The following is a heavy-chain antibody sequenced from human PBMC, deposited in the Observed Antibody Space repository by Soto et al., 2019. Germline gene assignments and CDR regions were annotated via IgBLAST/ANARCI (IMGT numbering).Heavy chain of an antibody. Sequence: TSETLSLTCTVSGGSISSYYWSWIRQPPGKGLEWIGYIYYSGSTNYNPSLKSRVTISVDTSKNQFSLKLSSVTAADTAVYYCASASVAYSSSWYEPGGRTFDYWGQGTLVTVS. CDR1: GGSISSYY. J-gene: IGHJ4*02. CDR2: IYYSGST. CDR3: ASASVAYSSSWYEPGGRTFDY. V-gene: IGHV4-59*01. D-gene: IGHD6-13*01.